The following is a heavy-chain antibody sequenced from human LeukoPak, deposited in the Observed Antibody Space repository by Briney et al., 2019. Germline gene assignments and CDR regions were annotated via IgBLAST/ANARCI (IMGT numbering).Heavy chain of an antibody. CDR3: ARDIIPCSGTTCYAYDYYYYGMDV. Sequence: PGGSLRLSCAASGFTFSSYSMNWVRQAPGKGLEWVSSISISSTYIYYADSVKGRFTISRDNAKSSLYLQMNSLRAEDTAVYYCARDIIPCSGTTCYAYDYYYYGMDVWGQGTTVTVSS. V-gene: IGHV3-21*01. CDR1: GFTFSSYS. J-gene: IGHJ6*02. D-gene: IGHD2-2*01. CDR2: ISISSTYI.